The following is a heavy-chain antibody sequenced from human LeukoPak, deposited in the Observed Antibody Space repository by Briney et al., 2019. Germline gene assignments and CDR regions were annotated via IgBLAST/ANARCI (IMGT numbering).Heavy chain of an antibody. D-gene: IGHD5-18*01. CDR2: IKEDGSDK. V-gene: IGHV3-7*05. CDR3: AKDTPSGYSLFDI. Sequence: GGSLRLSCAASGFTLSRYWMSWVRQAPGKGLEWVANIKEDGSDKYYVDSVKGRFTISRDNAKNSLFLQMNSLRAEDTAVYYCAKDTPSGYSLFDIWGRGTMVTVSS. CDR1: GFTLSRYW. J-gene: IGHJ3*02.